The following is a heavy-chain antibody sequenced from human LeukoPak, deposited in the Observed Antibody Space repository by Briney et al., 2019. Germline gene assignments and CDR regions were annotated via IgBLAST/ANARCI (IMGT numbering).Heavy chain of an antibody. J-gene: IGHJ4*02. CDR2: IIPIFGTV. CDR3: ARSAAGRGYFDY. CDR1: GGTFSSYA. D-gene: IGHD6-13*01. Sequence: SVKVSCKASGGTFSSYAISWVRQAPGQGLEWMGGIIPIFGTVNYAQKFQGRVTITADESTSTAYMELSSLRSEDTAVYYCARSAAGRGYFDYWGQGTLVTVSS. V-gene: IGHV1-69*13.